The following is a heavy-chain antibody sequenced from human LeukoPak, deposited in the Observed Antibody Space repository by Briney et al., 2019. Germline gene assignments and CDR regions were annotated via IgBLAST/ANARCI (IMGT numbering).Heavy chain of an antibody. V-gene: IGHV3-7*03. CDR1: GFTFSSYW. J-gene: IGHJ4*02. CDR3: AKRGAEVGATVAPGDY. D-gene: IGHD1-26*01. CDR2: IKEDGTEK. Sequence: GGSLRLSCAASGFTFSSYWMSWVRQAPGKGLEWVANIKEDGTEKYYVDSVKGRFTISRDNAKNSLYLQMNSLRAEDTAVYYCAKRGAEVGATVAPGDYWGQGTLVTVSS.